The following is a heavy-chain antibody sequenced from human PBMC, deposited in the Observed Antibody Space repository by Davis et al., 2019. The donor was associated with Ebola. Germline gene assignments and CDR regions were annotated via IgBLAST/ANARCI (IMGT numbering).Heavy chain of an antibody. CDR2: VKQDGSEM. Sequence: PGGSLRLSCAASGFTFSAYWMSWVRQAPGKGLEWVASVKQDGSEMNYVDSVKGRFTISRDNTKNSLYLQMNSLRAEDTAVYYCARGWSYPGCWGQGTRVTVSS. V-gene: IGHV3-7*01. CDR1: GFTFSAYW. J-gene: IGHJ4*02. CDR3: ARGWSYPGC. D-gene: IGHD1-26*01.